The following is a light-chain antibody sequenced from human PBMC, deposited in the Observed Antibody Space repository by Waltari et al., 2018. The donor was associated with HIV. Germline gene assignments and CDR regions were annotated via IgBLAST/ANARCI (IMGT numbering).Light chain of an antibody. V-gene: IGLV2-14*01. CDR3: SSYTSSSTPYV. Sequence: QSALTQPASVSGYPGKSSTISSTATSSHVGGYNYVTWYQQHPGKAPKPMIYEVSNRPSGVSNRFSGSKSGNTASLTISGLQAEDEADYYCSSYTSSSTPYVFGTGTKVTVL. J-gene: IGLJ1*01. CDR2: EVS. CDR1: SSHVGGYNY.